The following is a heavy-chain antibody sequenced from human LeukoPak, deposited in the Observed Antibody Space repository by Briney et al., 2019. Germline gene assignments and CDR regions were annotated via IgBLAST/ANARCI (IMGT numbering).Heavy chain of an antibody. CDR3: THTEVARHAFDI. J-gene: IGHJ3*02. V-gene: IGHV2-5*02. D-gene: IGHD5-12*01. CDR2: IYWDDDK. CDR1: GFSLSTRGVG. Sequence: SGPTLVKPTQTLTLTCTFSGFSLSTRGVGVGWLRQPPGKALEWLGIIYWDDDKRYSPSLRSRLTTSKDTSKNLVVLTMTNMDPVDTATYYCTHTEVARHAFDIWGQGTMVTVSS.